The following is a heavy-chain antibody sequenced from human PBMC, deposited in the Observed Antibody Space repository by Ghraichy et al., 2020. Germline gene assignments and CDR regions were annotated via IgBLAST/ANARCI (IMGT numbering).Heavy chain of an antibody. V-gene: IGHV4-61*01. CDR1: GGSVSSTTFY. CDR3: ARLSVSPNWFDP. Sequence: LRLSCTVSGGSVSSTTFYWSWIRQPPGKGLEWIGYIYHSGSTFYNPSLQSRVAISIDTSKSQFSLSLSSVTAADTAVYYCARLSVSPNWFDPWGQGTLVTVSS. CDR2: IYHSGST. J-gene: IGHJ5*02.